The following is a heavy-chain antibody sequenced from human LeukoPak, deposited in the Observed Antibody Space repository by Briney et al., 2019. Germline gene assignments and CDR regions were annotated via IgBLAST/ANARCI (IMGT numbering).Heavy chain of an antibody. CDR2: INHSGRT. J-gene: IGHJ4*02. Sequence: PSETLSLTCAVYGGSFSGYYWSWIRQPPGKGLEWIGEINHSGRTNYNPSLKSRVTISVDTSKNQFSLKLSSVTAADTAVYYCASRRWLPYYFDYWGQGTLVTVSS. D-gene: IGHD5-24*01. CDR1: GGSFSGYY. CDR3: ASRRWLPYYFDY. V-gene: IGHV4-34*01.